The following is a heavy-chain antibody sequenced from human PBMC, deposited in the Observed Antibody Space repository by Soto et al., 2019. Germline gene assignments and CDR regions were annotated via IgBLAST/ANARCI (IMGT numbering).Heavy chain of an antibody. V-gene: IGHV3-23*01. J-gene: IGHJ4*02. D-gene: IGHD6-13*01. CDR3: VSWVSAHFDS. CDR1: GLTFSNYA. Sequence: GGSLRLSCATSGLTFSNYAMSWVRQAPGGGLEWVSSMSGSSSTTYYADSVRGRFTISRDRSKNTLYLQMSSLRVEDTAVYYCVSWVSAHFDSWGQGTLVTVSS. CDR2: MSGSSSTT.